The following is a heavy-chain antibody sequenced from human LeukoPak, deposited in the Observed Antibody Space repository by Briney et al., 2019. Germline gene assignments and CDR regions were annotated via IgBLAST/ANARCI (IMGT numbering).Heavy chain of an antibody. Sequence: GESLKISCKGSGYSFTSYWIGWVRQMPGKGLEWMGIIYPGDPDTRYSPSFQGQVTISADKSISTAYLQWSSLKASDTAMYYCARTAYYYDSSGYYSFDYWGQGTLVTVSS. CDR3: ARTAYYYDSSGYYSFDY. V-gene: IGHV5-51*03. CDR1: GYSFTSYW. D-gene: IGHD3-22*01. J-gene: IGHJ4*02. CDR2: IYPGDPDT.